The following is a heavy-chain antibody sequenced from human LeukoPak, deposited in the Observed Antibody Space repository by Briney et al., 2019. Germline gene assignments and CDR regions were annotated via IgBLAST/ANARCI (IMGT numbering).Heavy chain of an antibody. CDR2: IYYSGST. Sequence: SETLSLTSTDSGGSISSSYWSWIRQPPGKGLEWIGYIYYSGSTNYNHSLKSRVTISVDTSKNQFSLKLSSVTAADTAVYYCARGGYSYGYLYYFDYWGQGTLVTVSS. CDR1: GGSISSSY. J-gene: IGHJ4*02. CDR3: ARGGYSYGYLYYFDY. D-gene: IGHD5-18*01. V-gene: IGHV4-59*01.